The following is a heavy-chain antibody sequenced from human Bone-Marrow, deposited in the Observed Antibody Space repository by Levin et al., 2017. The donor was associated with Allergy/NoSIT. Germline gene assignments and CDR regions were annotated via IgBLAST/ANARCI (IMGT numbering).Heavy chain of an antibody. CDR3: ARVKSLSYISGWSPFDY. CDR2: YTPSGGST. J-gene: IGHJ4*02. CDR1: GYSFTDHY. Sequence: GESLKISCKASGYSFTDHYIHWVRQAPGQGPEWMGLYTPSGGSTTYAPKFQGRVTMTGDMSTTTVYMELSSLRSDDTAVYYCARVKSLSYISGWSPFDYWGQGALVTVSS. V-gene: IGHV1-46*01. D-gene: IGHD6-19*01.